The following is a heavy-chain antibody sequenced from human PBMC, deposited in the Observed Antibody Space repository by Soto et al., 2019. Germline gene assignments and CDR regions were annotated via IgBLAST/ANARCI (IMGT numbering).Heavy chain of an antibody. Sequence: GGALRLSCGASGFSFSKYGMHWVRQAPGEGLEWLSRIPHDGSEKWYAESVKGRFTISRDNSKNTLYLQMNSLRGDDTAVYYCAKGYEVSPPVASGWYSNYFYGVDVWGRGTTVTVSS. CDR1: GFSFSKYG. J-gene: IGHJ6*02. V-gene: IGHV3-30*02. CDR2: IPHDGSEK. CDR3: AKGYEVSPPVASGWYSNYFYGVDV. D-gene: IGHD6-19*01.